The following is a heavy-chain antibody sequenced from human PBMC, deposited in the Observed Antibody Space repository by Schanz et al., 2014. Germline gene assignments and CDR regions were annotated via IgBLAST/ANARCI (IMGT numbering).Heavy chain of an antibody. V-gene: IGHV3-23*04. CDR1: GFTFSSYS. CDR3: ARDGGRDGYNLAFDV. D-gene: IGHD5-12*01. Sequence: EVQLVESGGGLVKPGGSLRLSCVVSGFTFSSYSLNWVRQAPGKGLEWVSGIGGSGGSTDYADSVKGRFIISRDSSKNTLFLQMNSLRAEDTAVYFCARDGGRDGYNLAFDVWGQGTLVTVSS. J-gene: IGHJ3*01. CDR2: IGGSGGST.